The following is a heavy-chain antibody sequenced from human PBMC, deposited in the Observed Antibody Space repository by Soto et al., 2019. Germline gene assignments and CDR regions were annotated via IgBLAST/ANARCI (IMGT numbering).Heavy chain of an antibody. V-gene: IGHV1-46*01. Sequence: QVQLVQSGAEVKKPGASVTVSCKASGYTFTTHYMHWVRQAPGQGLEWMGIINPSGVRTTYALKVQGRVSLTSDTSANTVYMVLSSLRSEETAVYYCARAGENYGSGTFSPPLRYYFNSWGQGTLVTVSS. CDR1: GYTFTTHY. J-gene: IGHJ4*02. CDR2: INPSGVRT. D-gene: IGHD3-10*01. CDR3: ARAGENYGSGTFSPPLRYYFNS.